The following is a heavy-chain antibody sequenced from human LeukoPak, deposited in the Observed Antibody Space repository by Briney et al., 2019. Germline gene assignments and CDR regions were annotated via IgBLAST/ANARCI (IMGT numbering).Heavy chain of an antibody. J-gene: IGHJ4*02. CDR2: IIPIFGTA. CDR1: GGTFSSYA. V-gene: IGHV1-69*01. D-gene: IGHD6-19*01. CDR3: ARDLNWWDIAVAGILAY. Sequence: SVKVSCKASGGTFSSYAISWVRQAPGQGLEWMGGIIPIFGTANYAQKFQGRVTITADESTSTAYMELRSLRSDDTAVYYCARDLNWWDIAVAGILAYWGQGTLVTVSS.